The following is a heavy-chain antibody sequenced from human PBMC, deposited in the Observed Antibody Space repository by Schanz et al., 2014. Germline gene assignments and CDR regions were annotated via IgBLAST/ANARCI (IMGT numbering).Heavy chain of an antibody. CDR3: AATTILAD. CDR1: GFTFSSFS. CDR2: ISGSGVTT. Sequence: QLVESGGGLVQPGGSLRLSCEASGFTFSSFSMNWVRQAPGKGLEWVSVISGSGVTTYYADSVTGRFTISRDNAKSSLYLQMNSLRDEDTAVYYCAATTILADWGQGTLVAVSS. V-gene: IGHV3-23*04. J-gene: IGHJ4*02. D-gene: IGHD3-3*01.